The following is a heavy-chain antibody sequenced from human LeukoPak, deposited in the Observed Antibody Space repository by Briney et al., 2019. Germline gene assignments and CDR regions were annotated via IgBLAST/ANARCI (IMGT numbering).Heavy chain of an antibody. CDR3: ARLFGTNY. V-gene: IGHV3-23*01. CDR2: ATSSGGST. Sequence: PGGSLRLSCAASGFTFSNYDITWVRQAPGKGLEWVSSATSSGGSTYYADSVKGRFAISRDNSKNTLYLQLSSLRAEDTALYFCARLFGTNYWGQGTLVTVSS. CDR1: GFTFSNYD. J-gene: IGHJ4*02. D-gene: IGHD3-16*01.